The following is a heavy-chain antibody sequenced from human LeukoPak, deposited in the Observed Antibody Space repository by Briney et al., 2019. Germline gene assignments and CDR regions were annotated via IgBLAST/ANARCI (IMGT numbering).Heavy chain of an antibody. CDR1: GGSLSDHF. D-gene: IGHD5-12*01. CDR3: ARGTERTRISGYYSFDY. CDR2: IRWGTA. V-gene: IGHV4-4*07. J-gene: IGHJ4*02. Sequence: SETLSLTCTVSGGSLSDHFWTWIRQPAGKGLEWIGRIRWGTAYYNPSLESRVTISLDTSNNQFSLKVTSVTAADTAVYHCARGTERTRISGYYSFDYWGRGILVTVSS.